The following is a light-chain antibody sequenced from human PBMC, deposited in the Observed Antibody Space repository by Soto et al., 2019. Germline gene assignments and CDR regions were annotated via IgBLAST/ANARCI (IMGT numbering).Light chain of an antibody. CDR1: SSNIGSNT. CDR3: AAWDDSLNGPVV. V-gene: IGLV1-44*01. Sequence: QSVLTQPPSASGTPGQRVIISCSGSSSNIGSNTVKWYQQLPGTAPTLLIYSNTQRPSGVPDRFSGSKSGTSASLAISGLQSEDEADYYCAAWDDSLNGPVVFGGGTKLTVL. J-gene: IGLJ2*01. CDR2: SNT.